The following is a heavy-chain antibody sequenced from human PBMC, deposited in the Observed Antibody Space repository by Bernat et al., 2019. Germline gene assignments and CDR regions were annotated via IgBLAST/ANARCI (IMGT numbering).Heavy chain of an antibody. J-gene: IGHJ6*02. V-gene: IGHV3-23*04. Sequence: EVQLVESGGGLVQPGGSLRLSCAASGFTFSSYAMSWVRQAPGKGLEWVSAISGSGGSTYYADSVKGRFTISRDNSKNTLYLQMNSLRAEDTAVYYCASRPDNSARPGYYYYYYGMDVWGQGTTVTVSS. D-gene: IGHD6-6*01. CDR1: GFTFSSYA. CDR3: ASRPDNSARPGYYYYYYGMDV. CDR2: ISGSGGST.